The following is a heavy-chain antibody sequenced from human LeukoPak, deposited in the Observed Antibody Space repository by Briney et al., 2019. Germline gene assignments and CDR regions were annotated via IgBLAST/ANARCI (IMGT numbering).Heavy chain of an antibody. CDR1: GYTFTSYD. J-gene: IGHJ4*02. CDR2: MNPNSGNT. D-gene: IGHD3-10*01. CDR3: ARATVRLTLLWFGKASRYYFDY. Sequence: ASVKVSCKASGYTFTSYDINWVRQATGQGLEWMGWMNPNSGNTGYAQKFQGRVTMTRNTSISTAYMELSSLRSEDTAVYYCARATVRLTLLWFGKASRYYFDYWGQGTLVTVSS. V-gene: IGHV1-8*01.